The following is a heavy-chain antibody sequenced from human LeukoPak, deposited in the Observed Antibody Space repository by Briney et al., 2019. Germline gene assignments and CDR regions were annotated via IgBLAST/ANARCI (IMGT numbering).Heavy chain of an antibody. Sequence: GASVKVSCKASGYSFTNYGIIWVRQTPGQGLQWMGSISARNGNTNYAQKLQGRVTLTTDTSTSTVYVELRSLTSDDTAVYYCARAETTLLLNYWGQGTLVTVSS. J-gene: IGHJ4*02. CDR3: ARAETTLLLNY. V-gene: IGHV1-18*01. CDR1: GYSFTNYG. CDR2: ISARNGNT. D-gene: IGHD4-11*01.